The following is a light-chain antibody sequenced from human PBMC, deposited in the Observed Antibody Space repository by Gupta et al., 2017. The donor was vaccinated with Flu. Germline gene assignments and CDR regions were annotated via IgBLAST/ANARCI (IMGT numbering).Light chain of an antibody. CDR3: QHYKNWPPIT. J-gene: IGKJ4*01. CDR1: QSVSSN. Sequence: ATLSVSPGERATLSCRARQSVSSNLAWYQQKRGQAPRLLIYGASTRATGIPARFSGSGSGTEFTLTISSLQSEDIAVYYCQHYKNWPPITFGGGTKVEIK. V-gene: IGKV3-15*01. CDR2: GAS.